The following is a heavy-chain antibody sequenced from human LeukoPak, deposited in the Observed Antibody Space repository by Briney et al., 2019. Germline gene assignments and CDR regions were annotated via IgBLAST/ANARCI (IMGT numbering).Heavy chain of an antibody. Sequence: GGSLRLSCAASGFTISSNYMNWVRQAPGKGLEWISVLYSGGTTYYADSVKGRFTISRDNSKNTLYLQMNSLRAEDTAVYYCTSPTPDIAAAVSAYWGQGTLVTVPS. V-gene: IGHV3-66*01. CDR3: TSPTPDIAAAVSAY. CDR2: LYSGGTT. CDR1: GFTISSNY. J-gene: IGHJ4*02. D-gene: IGHD6-13*01.